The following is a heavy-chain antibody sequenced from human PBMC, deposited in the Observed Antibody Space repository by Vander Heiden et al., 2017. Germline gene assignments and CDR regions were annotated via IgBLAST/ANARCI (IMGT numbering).Heavy chain of an antibody. J-gene: IGHJ4*02. CDR3: VTASDNYYDTQSESRAAPLGDY. V-gene: IGHV1-24*01. CDR1: GSTLPELS. Sequence: QAQLVQSGAEVKKPGASVKVSCKVSGSTLPELSIHWVRQAPGKGLEWMGGFDPEDGEIIYARKFQGRASMTEDTSTDTAYMELSSLRSEDTAVYYCVTASDNYYDTQSESRAAPLGDYWGQGTPVTVSS. D-gene: IGHD3-22*01. CDR2: FDPEDGEI.